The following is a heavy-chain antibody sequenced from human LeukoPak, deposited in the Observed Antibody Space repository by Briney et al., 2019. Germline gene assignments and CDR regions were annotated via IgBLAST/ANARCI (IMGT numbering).Heavy chain of an antibody. Sequence: GASVKVSCKASGYTFTGYYMHWVRQAPGQGLEWMGWINPASGGTNYAQKFQGRVTMTRDTSIRAVYLELSRLRSDDTAVYYCARACLGTAILYAGFDIWGQGTPVTVS. CDR3: ARACLGTAILYAGFDI. CDR1: GYTFTGYY. J-gene: IGHJ3*02. CDR2: INPASGGT. V-gene: IGHV1-2*02. D-gene: IGHD2-21*02.